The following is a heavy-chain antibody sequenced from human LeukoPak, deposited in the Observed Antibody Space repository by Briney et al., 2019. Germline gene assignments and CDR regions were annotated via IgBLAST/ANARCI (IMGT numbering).Heavy chain of an antibody. CDR2: IYRGGST. Sequence: GGSLRLSCAASGFTVSSNYMSWVRQAPGKGLEWVSVIYRGGSTYYADSVKGRFNISRDNSKNTLYLQMNSLRAEDTAVYYCARGDGYNYLAYWGQGTLVTVSS. V-gene: IGHV3-53*01. J-gene: IGHJ4*02. CDR3: ARGDGYNYLAY. CDR1: GFTVSSNY. D-gene: IGHD5-24*01.